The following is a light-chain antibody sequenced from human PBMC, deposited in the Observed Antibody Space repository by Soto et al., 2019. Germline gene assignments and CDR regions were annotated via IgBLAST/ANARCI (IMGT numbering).Light chain of an antibody. CDR3: HQYYSFHRT. CDR1: QSISSL. J-gene: IGKJ1*01. Sequence: DIQITQSPSTLSASVGDRVTITCRASQSISSLLAWYQHKPGKAPKFLIYKASSLQSGVPSRFSGSGSGTEFTLTITSLQPDDFATYYCHQYYSFHRTCGKGTEVDIK. V-gene: IGKV1-5*03. CDR2: KAS.